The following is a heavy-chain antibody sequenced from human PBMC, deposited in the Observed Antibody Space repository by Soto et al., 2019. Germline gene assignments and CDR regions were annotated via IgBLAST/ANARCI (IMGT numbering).Heavy chain of an antibody. CDR1: GYTFTSYY. CDR2: INPSGGST. CDR3: ASRGILDSSSWYTFDY. V-gene: IGHV1-46*01. J-gene: IGHJ4*02. Sequence: ASVKVSCKASGYTFTSYYMHWVRQAPGQGLEWMGIINPSGGSTSYAQKFQGRVTMTRDTPTSTVYMELSSLRSEDTAVYYCASRGILDSSSWYTFDYWGQGTLVTVSS. D-gene: IGHD6-13*01.